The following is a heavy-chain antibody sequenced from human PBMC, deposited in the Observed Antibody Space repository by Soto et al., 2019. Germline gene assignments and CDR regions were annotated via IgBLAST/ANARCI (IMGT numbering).Heavy chain of an antibody. CDR1: GITFSSYW. J-gene: IGHJ6*02. D-gene: IGHD2-2*01. CDR3: ARDRADIVVVPAAMAGYYGMDV. V-gene: IGHV3-74*01. CDR2: IKSDGSST. Sequence: GSLRLSCAASGITFSSYWMHWVRQAPGKGLVWVSRIKSDGSSTSYADSVKGRFTISRDNAKNSLYLQMNSLRAEDTAVYYCARDRADIVVVPAAMAGYYGMDVWGQGTTVTVSS.